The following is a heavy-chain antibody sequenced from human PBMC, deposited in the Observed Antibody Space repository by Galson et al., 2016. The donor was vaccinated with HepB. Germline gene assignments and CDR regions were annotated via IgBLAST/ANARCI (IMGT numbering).Heavy chain of an antibody. V-gene: IGHV3-30*18. Sequence: SLRLSCAASGFTFSSYDIHWVRQAPGKGLEWVVVISYDGSNKHYADSVKGRFTISRDNSKNTLDLQMNSLRAEDTAVYYCAKGSFYDYSNDYYYYYGMDVWGQGTLVAVSS. CDR3: AKGSFYDYSNDYYYYYGMDV. CDR1: GFTFSSYD. D-gene: IGHD4-11*01. J-gene: IGHJ6*02. CDR2: ISYDGSNK.